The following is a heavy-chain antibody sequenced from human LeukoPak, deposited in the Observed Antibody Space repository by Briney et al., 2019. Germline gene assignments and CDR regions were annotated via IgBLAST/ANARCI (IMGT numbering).Heavy chain of an antibody. Sequence: GGSLRLSCAASGFTFSSYSMNWVRQAPGKGLKWVSYISSSSSTIYYADSVKGRFTISRDNAKNSLYLQMNSLRAEDTAVYYCARDPPWSGYDSWGQGTLVTVSS. V-gene: IGHV3-48*01. CDR2: ISSSSSTI. CDR1: GFTFSSYS. J-gene: IGHJ5*02. CDR3: ARDPPWSGYDS. D-gene: IGHD5-12*01.